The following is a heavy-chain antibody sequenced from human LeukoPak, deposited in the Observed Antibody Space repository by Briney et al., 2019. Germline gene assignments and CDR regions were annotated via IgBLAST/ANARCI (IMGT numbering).Heavy chain of an antibody. CDR3: AKGPNSAATGYLNWFDP. D-gene: IGHD2-15*01. Sequence: QSGGSLRLSCAASGFTVSSNYMNWVRQAPGKGLEWVSVIYIGGTTYYADSVRGRFTISRDNSKNTLFLQMNSLRADDTAVYYCAKGPNSAATGYLNWFDPWGQGTLATVSS. V-gene: IGHV3-53*01. CDR1: GFTVSSNY. J-gene: IGHJ5*02. CDR2: IYIGGTT.